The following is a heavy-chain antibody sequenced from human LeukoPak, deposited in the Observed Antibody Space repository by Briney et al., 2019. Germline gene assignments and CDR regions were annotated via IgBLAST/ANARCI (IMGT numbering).Heavy chain of an antibody. Sequence: PSETLSLTCAVSGLSYTGYYWSWVRQPPGKGPEWIGEISHSGRTSYNPSLKSRVTISLDTSKNQFSLKLSFVTAADTAVYYCTKTSPGVPLDIWGQGALVPSPQ. CDR1: GLSYTGYY. J-gene: IGHJ4*02. CDR3: TKTSPGVPLDI. D-gene: IGHD7-27*01. CDR2: ISHSGRT. V-gene: IGHV4-34*01.